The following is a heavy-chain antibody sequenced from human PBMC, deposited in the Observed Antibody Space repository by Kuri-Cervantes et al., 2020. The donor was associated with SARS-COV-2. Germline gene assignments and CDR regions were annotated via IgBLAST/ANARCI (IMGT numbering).Heavy chain of an antibody. V-gene: IGHV1-46*01. Sequence: ASVKVSCKASGYTFTSYYMHWVRQAPGQGLEWMGIINPSGGSTSYAQKFQGRVTMTRDTYTSTVYMELSSLRSEDTAVYYCASTSGSHPVFDYWGQGTLVTVSS. CDR1: GYTFTSYY. CDR3: ASTSGSHPVFDY. J-gene: IGHJ4*02. CDR2: INPSGGST. D-gene: IGHD3-10*01.